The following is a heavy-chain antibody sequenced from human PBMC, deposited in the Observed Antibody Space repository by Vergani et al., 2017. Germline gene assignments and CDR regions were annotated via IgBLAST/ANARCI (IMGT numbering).Heavy chain of an antibody. V-gene: IGHV1-69*01. CDR1: GGTFSSYA. D-gene: IGHD6-13*01. Sequence: QVQLVQSGAEVKKPGSSVKVSCKASGGTFSSYAISWVRQAPGQGLEWMGGIIPIFGTANYAQKFQGRVTITADESTSTAYMELSSLRSEDTAVYYCAEXRLAAAGLYYYYYGMDVWGQGTTVTVSS. CDR3: AEXRLAAAGLYYYYYGMDV. J-gene: IGHJ6*02. CDR2: IIPIFGTA.